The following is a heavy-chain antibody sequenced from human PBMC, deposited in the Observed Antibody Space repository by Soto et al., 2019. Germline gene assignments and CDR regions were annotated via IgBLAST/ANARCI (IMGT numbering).Heavy chain of an antibody. Sequence: QVQLVQSGAEVEKPGSSVKVSCKASGGTFSSYAISWVRQAPGQGLEWMGGIIPIFGTANYAQKFQGRVTITADESTSTAYMELSSLRSEDTAVYYCARDRVSRGYNWNYVFDYWGQGTLVTVSS. CDR1: GGTFSSYA. V-gene: IGHV1-69*01. CDR3: ARDRVSRGYNWNYVFDY. CDR2: IIPIFGTA. J-gene: IGHJ4*02. D-gene: IGHD1-7*01.